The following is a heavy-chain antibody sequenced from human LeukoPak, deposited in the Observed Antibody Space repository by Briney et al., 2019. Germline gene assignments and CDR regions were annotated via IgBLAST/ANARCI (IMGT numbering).Heavy chain of an antibody. Sequence: GASVKVSCKASGYTFTSYDINWVRQATGQGLEWMGWMNPNSGNTGYAQKFQGRVTMTRNTSISTAYMELSSLRSEDTAVYYCARDPYGDAYFDYWGQGTLVTVSS. CDR2: MNPNSGNT. V-gene: IGHV1-8*01. D-gene: IGHD4-17*01. J-gene: IGHJ4*02. CDR3: ARDPYGDAYFDY. CDR1: GYTFTSYD.